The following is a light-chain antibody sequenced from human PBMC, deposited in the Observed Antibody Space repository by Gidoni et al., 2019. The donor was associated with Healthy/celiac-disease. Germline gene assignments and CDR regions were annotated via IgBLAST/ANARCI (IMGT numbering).Light chain of an antibody. J-gene: IGKJ4*01. CDR3: QQSYSTLT. CDR2: AAS. Sequence: DTQMTQSPSPLSASVGARVTITCRASKSISSYLNWYQQKPGKAPKLLIYAASSLQSGVPSRFSGSGSGTDFTLTSSRLQPEDVATYYCQQSYSTLTFGGGTKVEIK. V-gene: IGKV1-39*01. CDR1: KSISSY.